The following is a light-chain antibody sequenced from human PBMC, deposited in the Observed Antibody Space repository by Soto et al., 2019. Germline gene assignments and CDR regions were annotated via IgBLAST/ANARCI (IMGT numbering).Light chain of an antibody. CDR3: QQANSFPIT. CDR1: QSIISY. CDR2: AAS. Sequence: DIQMTQPPSSLSASVGDRVTITCRASQSIISYLNWYQQKPGKAPNLLIHAASSLQSGAPSRFSGSGSGKDFTLTISSLQPEDFATYYSQQANSFPITFGQGTRLEIK. V-gene: IGKV1-39*01. J-gene: IGKJ5*01.